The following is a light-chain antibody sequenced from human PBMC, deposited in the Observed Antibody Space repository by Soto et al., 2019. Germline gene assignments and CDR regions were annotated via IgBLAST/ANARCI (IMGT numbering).Light chain of an antibody. CDR2: EVT. J-gene: IGLJ1*01. CDR3: SSYTSSSTVYV. Sequence: QSVLTQPASVSGSPGQSITISCTGTSSDVGVYNYVSWYQQHPGKAPKVLIYEVTHRPSGVSNRFSGSKSGNTASLTISGLQAEDEADYYRSSYTSSSTVYVFGTGTKVTVL. V-gene: IGLV2-14*01. CDR1: SSDVGVYNY.